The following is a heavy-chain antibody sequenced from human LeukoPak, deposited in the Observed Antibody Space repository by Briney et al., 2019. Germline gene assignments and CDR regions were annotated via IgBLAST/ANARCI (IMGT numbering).Heavy chain of an antibody. D-gene: IGHD2-2*01. J-gene: IGHJ4*02. Sequence: GGSLRLSCAASGFTFSSYAMSWVRQAPGKGLEWVSAISGSGGSTYYADSVKGRFTISRDNSKNTLYLQMNSLRAEDTAVYYCAKDKGIYCSSTSCYLFHWGQGTLVTVSS. CDR2: ISGSGGST. CDR3: AKDKGIYCSSTSCYLFH. CDR1: GFTFSSYA. V-gene: IGHV3-23*01.